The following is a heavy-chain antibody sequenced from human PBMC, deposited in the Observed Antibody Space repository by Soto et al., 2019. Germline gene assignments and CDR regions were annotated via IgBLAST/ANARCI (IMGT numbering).Heavy chain of an antibody. CDR3: ARRIPVSGPYGAFDI. Sequence: QVQLVESGGGVVQPGRSLRLSCAASGFTFSNFAMYWVRQAPAKGLEWMAVLSYDGGNENYADSVKGRFTISRDNSENTLYLQMNSLRPEDTAVYYCARRIPVSGPYGAFDIWGPGTMVIVSS. V-gene: IGHV3-30*03. CDR1: GFTFSNFA. D-gene: IGHD6-13*01. J-gene: IGHJ3*02. CDR2: LSYDGGNE.